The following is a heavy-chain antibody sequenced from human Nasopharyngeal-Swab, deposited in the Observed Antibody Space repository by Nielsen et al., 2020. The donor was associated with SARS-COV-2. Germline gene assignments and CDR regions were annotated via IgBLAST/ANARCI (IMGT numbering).Heavy chain of an antibody. D-gene: IGHD3-16*02. V-gene: IGHV3-23*01. J-gene: IGHJ4*02. CDR3: AKGYTPDY. CDR2: LSGGGVST. Sequence: GGSLRLSCAASGFTFSTYWMHWVRQPPGKGLEWVSALSGGGVSTYYADSVKGRFTISRDNSKNTLYLQMNSLRAEDTAVYYCAKGYTPDYWGQGTLVTVSS. CDR1: GFTFSTYW.